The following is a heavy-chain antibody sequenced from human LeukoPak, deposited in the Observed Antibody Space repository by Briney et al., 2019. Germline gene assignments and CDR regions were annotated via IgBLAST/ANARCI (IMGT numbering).Heavy chain of an antibody. CDR1: GGSISSGDYY. CDR3: ARDAIAAAGPYYYYYYGMDV. Sequence: SETLSLTCTVSGGSISSGDYYWSWIRQPPGKGLEWIGYIYYSGSTYYNPSLKSRVTISVDTSKNQFSLKLSSVTAADTAVYYCARDAIAAAGPYYYYYYGMDVWGQGTTVTVSS. J-gene: IGHJ6*02. D-gene: IGHD6-13*01. CDR2: IYYSGST. V-gene: IGHV4-30-4*01.